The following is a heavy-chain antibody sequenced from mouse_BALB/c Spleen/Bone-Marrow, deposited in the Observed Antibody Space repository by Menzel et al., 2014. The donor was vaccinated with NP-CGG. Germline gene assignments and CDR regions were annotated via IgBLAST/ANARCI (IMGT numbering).Heavy chain of an antibody. CDR1: GYTFTSYV. D-gene: IGHD1-1*01. Sequence: EVQLVESGPELVKPGASVKMSCKASGYTFTSYVMHWVKQKPGQGLEWIGYIIPYNDGTNYNEKFKGKATLTSDKSSSTAYMELSSLTSEGSAVYYCARPYYYGSSGDSWFAYWGQGTLVTVSA. V-gene: IGHV1-14*01. CDR3: ARPYYYGSSGDSWFAY. CDR2: IIPYNDGT. J-gene: IGHJ3*01.